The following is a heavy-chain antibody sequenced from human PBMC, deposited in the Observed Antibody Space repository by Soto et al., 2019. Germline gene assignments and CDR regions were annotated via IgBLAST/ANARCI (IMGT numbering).Heavy chain of an antibody. CDR3: ARDKGAYYSHLVY. Sequence: QVQLAQSGAEVKKPGTSVKVSCKASGYTFTGYYMHWVRQAPGQGLEWMGWINPTTGGTKYAQKFQGRVTITADTSTATSYMELSSLRSDDTAVYYCARDKGAYYSHLVYWGQGTLVTVSS. D-gene: IGHD3-22*01. J-gene: IGHJ4*02. CDR1: GYTFTGYY. V-gene: IGHV1-2*02. CDR2: INPTTGGT.